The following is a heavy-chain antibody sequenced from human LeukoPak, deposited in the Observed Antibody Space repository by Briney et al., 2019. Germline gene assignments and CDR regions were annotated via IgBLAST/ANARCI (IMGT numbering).Heavy chain of an antibody. Sequence: GGSLRLSCAASGFTFSSCGMHWVRQAPGKGLEWVAFIRYDGSNKYYADSVKGRFTISRDNSKNTLYLQMNSLRAEDTAVYYCATNRRTDYYFDYWGQGTLVTVSS. CDR1: GFTFSSCG. V-gene: IGHV3-30*02. D-gene: IGHD3/OR15-3a*01. J-gene: IGHJ4*02. CDR2: IRYDGSNK. CDR3: ATNRRTDYYFDY.